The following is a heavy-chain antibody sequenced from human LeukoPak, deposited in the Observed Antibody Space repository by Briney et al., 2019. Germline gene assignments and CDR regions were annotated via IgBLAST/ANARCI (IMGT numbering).Heavy chain of an antibody. D-gene: IGHD6-13*01. J-gene: IGHJ4*02. V-gene: IGHV3-9*01. CDR2: INRSSGRI. CDR3: TKGSLSLAASAFDS. CDR1: GFNFGDFA. Sequence: PGGSLRLSCAASGFNFGDFAMNWVRQAPGKGLEWVSSINRSSGRIFYADSVKGRFTISRSNTRNSLYLEINSLRPEDTALYYCTKGSLSLAASAFDSWGQGTPVTVSS.